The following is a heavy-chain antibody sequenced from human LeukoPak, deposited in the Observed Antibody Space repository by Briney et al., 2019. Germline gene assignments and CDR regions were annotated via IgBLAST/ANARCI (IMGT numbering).Heavy chain of an antibody. CDR2: ITSSSSTI. V-gene: IGHV3-48*01. Sequence: PGGSLRLSCAASGFTFTSYTMNWVRQAPGKGLEWVSYITSSSSTIYYADSVKGRFTMSRDNAENSLYLQMNGRRAEDTAVYYCARNFDAWGQATLVTASS. J-gene: IGHJ4*02. CDR3: ARNFDA. CDR1: GFTFTSYT. D-gene: IGHD3-9*01.